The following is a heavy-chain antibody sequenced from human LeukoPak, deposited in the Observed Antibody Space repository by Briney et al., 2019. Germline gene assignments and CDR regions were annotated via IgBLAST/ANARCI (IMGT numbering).Heavy chain of an antibody. J-gene: IGHJ4*02. CDR1: GGSFSGYF. V-gene: IGHV4-34*01. CDR3: ASGPGTSVIRGVSPKY. D-gene: IGHD3-10*01. CDR2: INHRGVT. Sequence: PSETLSVTCAVYGGSFSGYFCWIRQSPGKGLEWIGEINHRGVTNYRPSLGGRVSIFTDRSLNQFSLRLTSVTAADTGTYYCASGPGTSVIRGVSPKYWGQGTPVTVSS.